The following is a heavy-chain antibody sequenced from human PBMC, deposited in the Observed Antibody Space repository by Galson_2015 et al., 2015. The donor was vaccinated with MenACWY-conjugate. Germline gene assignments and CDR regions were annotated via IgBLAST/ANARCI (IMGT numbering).Heavy chain of an antibody. CDR2: IYSSGST. J-gene: IGHJ4*02. V-gene: IGHV4-61*01. D-gene: IGHD1-14*01. CDR3: AREYNK. CDR1: GGSVSSGSY. Sequence: ETLSLTCTVSGGSVSSGSYWTWIRQPPGKGLEWIGLIYSSGSTKYNPPLKSRVTISLDMSKNQVSLKLSSVTAADTAVYYCAREYNKWGQGTLVTVSS.